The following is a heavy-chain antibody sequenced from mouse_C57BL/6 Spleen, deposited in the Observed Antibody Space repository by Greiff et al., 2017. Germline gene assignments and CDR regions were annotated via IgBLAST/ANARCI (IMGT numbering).Heavy chain of an antibody. V-gene: IGHV1-50*01. Sequence: QVQLQQPGAELVKPGASVKLSCKASGYTFTSYWMQWVQQRPGQGLEWIGEIDPSDSYTNYNQKFKGKATLTVDTSSSTAYMQLSSLTSEDSAVYYCASGDSSGTDYWGQGTTLTVSS. D-gene: IGHD3-2*02. CDR3: ASGDSSGTDY. CDR2: IDPSDSYT. J-gene: IGHJ2*01. CDR1: GYTFTSYW.